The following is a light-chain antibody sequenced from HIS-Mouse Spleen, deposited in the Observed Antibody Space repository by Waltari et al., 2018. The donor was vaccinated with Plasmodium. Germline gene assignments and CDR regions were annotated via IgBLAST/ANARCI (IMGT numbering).Light chain of an antibody. CDR2: AAS. Sequence: AIRMTQSPSSFSASTGDRVTITCRDSQCISSYLAWYQQKPGKAPKLLIYAASTLQSGVPSRFSGSGSGTDFTLTISCLQSEDFATYYCQQYYSYPYTFGQGTKLEIK. V-gene: IGKV1-8*01. J-gene: IGKJ2*01. CDR3: QQYYSYPYT. CDR1: QCISSY.